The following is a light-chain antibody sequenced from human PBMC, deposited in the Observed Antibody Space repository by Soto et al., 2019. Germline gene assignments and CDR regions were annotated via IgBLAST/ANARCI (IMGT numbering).Light chain of an antibody. CDR2: VVS. V-gene: IGLV2-14*01. CDR3: SSYRSGGTFV. Sequence: QSVLTQPSSVSGSPGQSIAISCTGTISDVGGYNYVSWHQQHPGKAPKVLISVVSNRPSGVSNRFSGSKSGNTASLTISGLQAEDEADYYCSSYRSGGTFVFRSGTKVTVL. J-gene: IGLJ1*01. CDR1: ISDVGGYNY.